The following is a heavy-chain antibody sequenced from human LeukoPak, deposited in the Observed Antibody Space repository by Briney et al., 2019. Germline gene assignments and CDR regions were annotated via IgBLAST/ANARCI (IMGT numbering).Heavy chain of an antibody. CDR3: ARAAWEYYYGSGSYKN. D-gene: IGHD3-10*01. J-gene: IGHJ4*02. Sequence: GRSLRLSCAASGFTFSSYAMHWVRQAPGKGLEGVLSISSSSSYVYYADSVKGRFTISRDNAKNSLYLQMNSLTAADTAVYYCARAAWEYYYGSGSYKNWGQGTLVTVSS. CDR2: ISSSSSYV. CDR1: GFTFSSYA. V-gene: IGHV3-21*04.